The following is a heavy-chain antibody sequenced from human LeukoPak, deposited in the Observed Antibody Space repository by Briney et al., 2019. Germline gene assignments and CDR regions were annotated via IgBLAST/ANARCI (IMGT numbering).Heavy chain of an antibody. J-gene: IGHJ4*02. D-gene: IGHD3-22*01. CDR2: ISGSGGST. CDR1: GFTFSSYA. V-gene: IGHV3-23*01. CDR3: AIQYYYDSSGYYTTPFDY. Sequence: TGGSLRLSCAASGFTFSSYAMSWVRQAPGKGLEWVSAISGSGGSTYYADSVKGRFTISRDNSKNTLYLQMNSLRAEDTAVYYCAIQYYYDSSGYYTTPFDYWGQGTLVTVSS.